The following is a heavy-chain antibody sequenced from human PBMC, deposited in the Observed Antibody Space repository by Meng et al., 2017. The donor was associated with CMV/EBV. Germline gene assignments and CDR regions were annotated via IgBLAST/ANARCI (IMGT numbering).Heavy chain of an antibody. CDR2: IYSGGSST. V-gene: IGHV3-23*03. CDR1: GFTFSSYA. Sequence: GESLKISCAASGFTFSSYAMSWVRQAPGKGLEWVSVIYSGGSSTYYADSVKGRFTISRDNSKNTLYLQMNSLKAEDTAVYYCAKFYAPGLWYYYGMDVWGQGTTVTVSS. CDR3: AKFYAPGLWYYYGMDV. D-gene: IGHD6-13*01. J-gene: IGHJ6*02.